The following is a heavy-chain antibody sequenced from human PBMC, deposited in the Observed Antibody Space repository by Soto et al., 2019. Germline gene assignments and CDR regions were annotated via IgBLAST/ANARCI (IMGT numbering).Heavy chain of an antibody. CDR3: AKPPRDFWSDYTYTWFDP. D-gene: IGHD3-3*01. V-gene: IGHV3-23*01. CDR1: GFTFSSYA. J-gene: IGHJ5*02. Sequence: PGGSLRLSCAASGFTFSSYAMTWVRQAPGKGLEWVSTISGSGGNTYYVDSVKGQFTISRDNSRNTLYLQMNSLRAEDTAVYYCAKPPRDFWSDYTYTWFDPWGQGTLVTVSS. CDR2: ISGSGGNT.